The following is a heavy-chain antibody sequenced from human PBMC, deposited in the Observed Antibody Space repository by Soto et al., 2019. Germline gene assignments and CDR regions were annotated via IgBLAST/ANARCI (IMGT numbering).Heavy chain of an antibody. V-gene: IGHV4-38-2*02. J-gene: IGHJ4*02. CDR2: IYHSGST. D-gene: IGHD6-19*01. Sequence: PSETLSLTCAVSGYSISSGYYWGWIRQPPGKGLEWIGSIYHSGSTYYNPSLKSRVTISVDTSKNQFSLKLSSVTAADTAVYYCARDLASGWATYYFDYWGQGTLVTVSS. CDR3: ARDLASGWATYYFDY. CDR1: GYSISSGYY.